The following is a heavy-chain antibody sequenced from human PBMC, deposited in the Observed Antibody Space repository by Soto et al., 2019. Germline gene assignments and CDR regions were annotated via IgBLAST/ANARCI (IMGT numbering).Heavy chain of an antibody. CDR2: ISGSGGST. CDR3: AKAKGPIYYFDY. CDR1: GFTFSSYA. V-gene: IGHV3-23*01. J-gene: IGHJ4*02. Sequence: GSLRLSCAASGFTFSSYAMSWVRQAPGKGLEWVSAISGSGGSTYYADSVEGRFTISRDNSKNTLYLQMNSLRAEDTAVYYCAKAKGPIYYFDYWGQGTLVTVSS.